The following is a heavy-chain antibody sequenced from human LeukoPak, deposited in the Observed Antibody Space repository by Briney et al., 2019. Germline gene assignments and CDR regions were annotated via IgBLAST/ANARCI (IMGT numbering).Heavy chain of an antibody. Sequence: SETLSLTCTVSGGSISSYYWSWIRQPPGKGLEWIGYIYYSGSTNYNPSLKSRVPISVDTSKNQFSLKLSSVTAADTAVYYCARVGGYCSSTSCYGGIDPWGQGTLVTVSS. J-gene: IGHJ5*02. V-gene: IGHV4-59*01. CDR2: IYYSGST. D-gene: IGHD2-2*01. CDR1: GGSISSYY. CDR3: ARVGGYCSSTSCYGGIDP.